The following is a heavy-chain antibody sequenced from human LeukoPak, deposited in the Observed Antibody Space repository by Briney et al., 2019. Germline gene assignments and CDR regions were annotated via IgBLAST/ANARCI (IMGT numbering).Heavy chain of an antibody. CDR3: ARQTGSGLFILP. CDR1: GGSFSGYY. D-gene: IGHD3/OR15-3a*01. Sequence: ASETLSLTCAVYGGSFSGYYWSWIRQPPGKGLEWIGEINHSGSTNYNPSLKSRVTISVDTSKNQFSLKLTSVTAADTAVYYCARQTGSGLFILPGGQGTLVTVSS. J-gene: IGHJ4*02. CDR2: INHSGST. V-gene: IGHV4-34*01.